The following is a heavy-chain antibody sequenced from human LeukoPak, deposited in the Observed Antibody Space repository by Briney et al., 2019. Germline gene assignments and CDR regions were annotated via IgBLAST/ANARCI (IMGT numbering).Heavy chain of an antibody. Sequence: PGGSLRLSCAASGFTFSSYEMNWVRQAPGKGLEWVSSISSSSRYIYYADSVKGRFTISRDDAKNSLYLQMNSLRAEDTAVYYCARDLFPSTTAYFDYWGQGTLVTVSS. V-gene: IGHV3-21*01. CDR1: GFTFSSYE. CDR2: ISSSSRYI. D-gene: IGHD4-11*01. CDR3: ARDLFPSTTAYFDY. J-gene: IGHJ4*02.